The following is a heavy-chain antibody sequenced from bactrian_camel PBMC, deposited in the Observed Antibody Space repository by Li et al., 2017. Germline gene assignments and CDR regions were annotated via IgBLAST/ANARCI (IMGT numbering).Heavy chain of an antibody. D-gene: IGHD6*01. CDR1: GFTFSRID. Sequence: VQLVESGGGLVQPGGSLTLSCVGSGFTFSRIDFSWIREAPGKGPEWVAGIMQTAYKLAEYRGDVKGRFTISRDRTKNTLYLQMNALKPDDSAMYYCAARTYGNCIVPLLRSDEYNFWGQGTQVTVS. V-gene: IGHV3-2*01. J-gene: IGHJ4*01. CDR2: IMQTAYKLA. CDR3: AARTYGNCIVPLLRSDEYNF.